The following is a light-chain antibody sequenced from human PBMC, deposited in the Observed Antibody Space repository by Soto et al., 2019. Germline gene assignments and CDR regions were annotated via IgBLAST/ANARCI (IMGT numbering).Light chain of an antibody. Sequence: EIVLTHSPGTLSLSPWERATLSCRASQSVSNNYLAWYQQKPGQAPRLLIYGASTGATGIPARFSGSGSGTDFSLTISSLQSEDFAVYYCLQYHHWPLTFGGGTKVDIK. CDR1: QSVSNN. CDR3: LQYHHWPLT. V-gene: IGKV3-15*01. J-gene: IGKJ4*01. CDR2: GAS.